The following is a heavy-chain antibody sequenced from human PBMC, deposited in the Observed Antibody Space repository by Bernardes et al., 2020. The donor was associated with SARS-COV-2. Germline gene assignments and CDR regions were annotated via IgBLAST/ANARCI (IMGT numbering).Heavy chain of an antibody. CDR2: ISGSGGST. J-gene: IGHJ6*02. CDR1: GFTFSSYA. Sequence: GGSLRLSCAASGFTFSSYAMSWVRQAPGKGLEWVSAISGSGGSTYYADSVKGRFTISRDNSKNTLYLQMNSLRAEDTAVYYCAKGGYYCSSTSCYPDYYYGMDVWGQGTTVTVSS. CDR3: AKGGYYCSSTSCYPDYYYGMDV. V-gene: IGHV3-23*01. D-gene: IGHD2-2*01.